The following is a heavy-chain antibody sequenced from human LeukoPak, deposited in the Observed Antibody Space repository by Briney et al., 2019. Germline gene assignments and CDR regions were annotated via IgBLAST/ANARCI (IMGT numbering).Heavy chain of an antibody. CDR2: VYYSGST. CDR1: GRFISSYY. V-gene: IGHV4-59*08. Sequence: SETLSLTCTVAGRFISSYYGSWIRHPPGKGLEWIGYVYYSGSTGYNTSLKSRVTIPEDPSQKQFSLNRPSLTAAATAEYYCAGRLGYSASWYYGIDVWGQETTVTAS. J-gene: IGHJ6*02. D-gene: IGHD6-13*01. CDR3: AGRLGYSASWYYGIDV.